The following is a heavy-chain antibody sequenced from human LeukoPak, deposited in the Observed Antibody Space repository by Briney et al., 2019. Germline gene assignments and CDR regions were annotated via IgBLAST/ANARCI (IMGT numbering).Heavy chain of an antibody. Sequence: GGSLRLSCAASGFTFSSYGMHWVRQAPGKGLEWVAVISYDGSNKYYADSVKGRFTISRDNSRNTLYLQMNSLRAEDTAVYYCAKREAFDIWGQGTMVTVSS. CDR2: ISYDGSNK. CDR3: AKREAFDI. J-gene: IGHJ3*02. CDR1: GFTFSSYG. V-gene: IGHV3-30*18.